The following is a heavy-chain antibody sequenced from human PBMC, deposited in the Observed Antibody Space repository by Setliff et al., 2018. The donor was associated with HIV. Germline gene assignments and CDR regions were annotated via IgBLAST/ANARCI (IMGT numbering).Heavy chain of an antibody. D-gene: IGHD4-17*01. CDR1: GASISSSTYY. Sequence: SETLSLTCTVSGASISSSTYYWGWIRQPPGKGLEWIGSTPYTGSTYYNPSLKSRVTMSADTSKNQFSLKVTSVTAADTAVYYCARVTTVTSYYYYYYYMDVWGRGTTVTVSS. CDR2: TPYTGST. J-gene: IGHJ6*03. CDR3: ARVTTVTSYYYYYYYMDV. V-gene: IGHV4-39*07.